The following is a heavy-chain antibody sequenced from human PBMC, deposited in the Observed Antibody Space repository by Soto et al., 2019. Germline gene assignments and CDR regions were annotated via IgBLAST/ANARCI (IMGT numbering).Heavy chain of an antibody. CDR2: IIPMFGIV. V-gene: IGHV1-69*12. D-gene: IGHD3-9*01. J-gene: IGHJ4*02. CDR3: VGEVGGTGLQF. Sequence: QVQLVQSGTEARKPGSSVKVSCETSGGNFNNYGFNWVRQVPGQRLEWMGGIIPMFGIVKVGQIFQPRVALTAYQTPGKAYMALCRLRPEDLAVYYCVGEVGGTGLQFWGQGTVVIFSS. CDR1: GGNFNNYG.